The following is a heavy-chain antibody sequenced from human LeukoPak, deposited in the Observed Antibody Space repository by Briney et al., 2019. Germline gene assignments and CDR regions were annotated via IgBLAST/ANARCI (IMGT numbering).Heavy chain of an antibody. D-gene: IGHD3-9*01. V-gene: IGHV3-30-3*01. CDR1: GFTFRNYA. CDR3: ALGLVTDY. Sequence: GSLRLSCAASGFTFRNYAMHWVRPAPGKGLEWVAVISYDASNKYYADSVKGRFTISRDNSKKTLYLQMNSLRTEDTAVYYCALGLVTDYWGQGTLVTVSS. J-gene: IGHJ4*02. CDR2: ISYDASNK.